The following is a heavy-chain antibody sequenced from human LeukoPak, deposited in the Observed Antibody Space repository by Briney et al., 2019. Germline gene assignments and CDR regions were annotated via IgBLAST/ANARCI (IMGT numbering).Heavy chain of an antibody. Sequence: PGRPLRLSCAAPGFTFSSFGMYWVRQVPGKGLEWVASIWNDGSNKYYADSVKGRFTISRDNSKSTLYLQMNSLRAEDTAVYYCARDRGYCTDGLCYTLDYWGQGTLVTVSS. CDR3: ARDRGYCTDGLCYTLDY. J-gene: IGHJ4*02. CDR1: GFTFSSFG. CDR2: IWNDGSNK. V-gene: IGHV3-33*01. D-gene: IGHD2-8*01.